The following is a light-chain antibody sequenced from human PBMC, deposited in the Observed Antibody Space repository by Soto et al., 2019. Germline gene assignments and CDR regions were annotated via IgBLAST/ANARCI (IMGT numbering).Light chain of an antibody. V-gene: IGKV1-39*01. J-gene: IGKJ1*01. CDR3: QQSYGTPLT. Sequence: DIQMTQSPSTLSASVGDRVTITCRASQNIISLLAWFQQQPGRAPKLLIYAASTLQSGVPSRFSGSGSGTDFTLTITSLQPEDFATYHCQQSYGTPLTFGQGTKVDIK. CDR2: AAS. CDR1: QNIISL.